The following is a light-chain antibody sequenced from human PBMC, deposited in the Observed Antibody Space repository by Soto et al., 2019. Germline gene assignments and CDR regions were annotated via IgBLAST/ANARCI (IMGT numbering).Light chain of an antibody. V-gene: IGKV1-39*01. J-gene: IGKJ1*01. CDR2: AAS. Sequence: DMQMTQSPSYLSASVGERVTITCRASQSISSYVNWYQQKPGKAPKLLIYAASNLQSGVPSRFSGSGSGTDFTLTISSLQPEDFATYYCQQSYSTPWTFGQGTRWIS. CDR3: QQSYSTPWT. CDR1: QSISSY.